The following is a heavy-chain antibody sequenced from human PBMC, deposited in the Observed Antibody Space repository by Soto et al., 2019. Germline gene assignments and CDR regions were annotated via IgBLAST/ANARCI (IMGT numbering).Heavy chain of an antibody. V-gene: IGHV5-51*01. Sequence: GESLKISCKGSEYTFTNYWIGWVRQMPGKGLEWMGIIYVGDSDTRYSPSFRGQVTISVDKSINTAYLHWSGLKASDTAMYYCERLQNISEFDYWGQGTLVTVSS. CDR1: EYTFTNYW. J-gene: IGHJ4*02. CDR2: IYVGDSDT. CDR3: ERLQNISEFDY.